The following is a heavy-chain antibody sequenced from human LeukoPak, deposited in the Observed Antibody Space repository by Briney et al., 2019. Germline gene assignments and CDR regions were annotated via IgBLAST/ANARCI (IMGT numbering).Heavy chain of an antibody. CDR2: IYYSGST. CDR3: ARGRGWLQSTPFDY. V-gene: IGHV4-59*01. CDR1: GGSISSYY. D-gene: IGHD5-24*01. J-gene: IGHJ4*02. Sequence: ASETLSLTCTVSGGSISSYYWSWIRQPPGKGLEWIGYIYYSGSTSYNPSLKSRVTISVDTSKNQFSLNLSSVTAADTAVYYCARGRGWLQSTPFDYWGQGTLVTVSS.